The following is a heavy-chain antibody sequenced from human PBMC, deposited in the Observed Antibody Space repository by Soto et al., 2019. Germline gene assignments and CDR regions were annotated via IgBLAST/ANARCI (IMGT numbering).Heavy chain of an antibody. CDR3: ARDGITIFGVVGGMDV. D-gene: IGHD3-3*01. V-gene: IGHV3-53*01. Sequence: LRLSCAASGFTVSNDYMSWVRQAPGKGLEWVSVIYFGGNTYYADSVKGRFTISRDNSKNTLYLQMNSLRAEDTAVYYCARDGITIFGVVGGMDVWGQGTTVTVSS. CDR2: IYFGGNT. J-gene: IGHJ6*02. CDR1: GFTVSNDY.